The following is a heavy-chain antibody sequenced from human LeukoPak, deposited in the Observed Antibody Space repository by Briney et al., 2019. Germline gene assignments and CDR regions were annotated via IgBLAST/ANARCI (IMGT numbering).Heavy chain of an antibody. V-gene: IGHV3-7*01. Sequence: GGSLRPSCAASGFTFSSYWMTWVRQAPGKGLEWVANIKHNGNEKSYVDSVEGRFTISRDNAKNTLYLQVNSLGAEDTAVYSCASDFGGSDDYWGQGTLVTVSS. CDR3: ASDFGGSDDY. D-gene: IGHD2-15*01. J-gene: IGHJ4*02. CDR1: GFTFSSYW. CDR2: IKHNGNEK.